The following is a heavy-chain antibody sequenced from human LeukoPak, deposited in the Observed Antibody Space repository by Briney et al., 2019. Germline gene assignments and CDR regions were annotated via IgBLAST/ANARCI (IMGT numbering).Heavy chain of an antibody. CDR3: ARISPMWYYYDSSGRMGAFDI. J-gene: IGHJ3*02. CDR2: ISAYNGNT. V-gene: IGHV1-18*01. CDR1: GYTFTSYG. D-gene: IGHD3-22*01. Sequence: EASVKVSCKASGYTFTSYGISWVRQAPGQGLEWMGWISAYNGNTNYAQKLQGRVTMTTDKSTSTAYMELRSLRSDDTAVYYCARISPMWYYYDSSGRMGAFDIWGQGTMVTVSS.